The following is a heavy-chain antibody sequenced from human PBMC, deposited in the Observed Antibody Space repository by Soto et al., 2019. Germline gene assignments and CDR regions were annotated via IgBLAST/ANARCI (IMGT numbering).Heavy chain of an antibody. D-gene: IGHD5-18*01. Sequence: SETLSLTCTVSGGSISSYYWSWIRQPPGKGLEWIGYIYYSGSTNYNPSLKSRVTISVDTSKNQFSLKLSSVTAADTAVYYCARDNTAMASFDYWGQGTLVTVSS. CDR3: ARDNTAMASFDY. V-gene: IGHV4-59*01. CDR1: GGSISSYY. J-gene: IGHJ4*02. CDR2: IYYSGST.